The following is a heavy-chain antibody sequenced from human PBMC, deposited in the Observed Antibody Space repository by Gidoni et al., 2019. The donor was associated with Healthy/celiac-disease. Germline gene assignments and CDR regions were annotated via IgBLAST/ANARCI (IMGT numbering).Heavy chain of an antibody. CDR2: ISSSSSYT. D-gene: IGHD4-4*01. CDR3: ARGQVTTSWFDP. J-gene: IGHJ5*02. Sequence: QVQLVESGGGLVKPGGSLSLSCAASGFTFSDYYMSWIRQAPGKGLEWVSYISSSSSYTNYADSGKGRFTISRNNAKNSLYLQMNSLRAEDTAVYYCARGQVTTSWFDPWGQGTLVTVSS. CDR1: GFTFSDYY. V-gene: IGHV3-11*06.